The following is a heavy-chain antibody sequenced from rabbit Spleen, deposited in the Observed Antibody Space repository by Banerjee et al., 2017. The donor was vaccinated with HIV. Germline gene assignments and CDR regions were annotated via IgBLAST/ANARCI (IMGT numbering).Heavy chain of an antibody. CDR3: ARDDNDNGYAFNL. D-gene: IGHD6-1*01. V-gene: IGHV1S45*01. J-gene: IGHJ4*01. CDR2: IDVDSSGST. CDR1: GFSFSNKAV. Sequence: QEQLVESGGGLVQPEGSLTLTCTASGFSFSNKAVMCWVRQAPGKGLEWIACIDVDSSGSTYYASWVNGRFTISKTSSTTVTLKMTSLTAADTATYFCARDDNDNGYAFNLWGQGTLVTVS.